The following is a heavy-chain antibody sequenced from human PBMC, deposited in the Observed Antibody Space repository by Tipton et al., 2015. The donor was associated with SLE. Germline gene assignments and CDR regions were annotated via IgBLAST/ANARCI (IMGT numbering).Heavy chain of an antibody. CDR1: GYSFTSYW. V-gene: IGHV5-10-1*01. CDR3: AKDDYGGNSGFGY. D-gene: IGHD4-23*01. CDR2: IDPSDSYT. Sequence: VQLVQSGPEVKKPGESLRISCKGSGYSFTSYWISWVRQMPGKGLEWMGRIDPSDSYTNYSPSFQGHVTISADKSISTAYLQWSSLRAEDTAVYYCAKDDYGGNSGFGYWGQGTLVTVSS. J-gene: IGHJ4*02.